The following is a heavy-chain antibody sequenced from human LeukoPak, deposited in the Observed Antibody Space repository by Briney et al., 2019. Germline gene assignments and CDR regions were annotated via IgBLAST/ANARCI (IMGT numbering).Heavy chain of an antibody. J-gene: IGHJ5*02. CDR2: IYYSGST. Sequence: SETLSLTCTVSGGSISSSSYYWGWIRQPPGKGLEWIGSIYYSGSTYYNPSLKSRVTISVDTSKNQFSLKLSSVTAADMAVYYCARLLTTVTTNWFDPWGQGTLVTVSS. CDR3: ARLLTTVTTNWFDP. CDR1: GGSISSSSYY. D-gene: IGHD4-17*01. V-gene: IGHV4-39*01.